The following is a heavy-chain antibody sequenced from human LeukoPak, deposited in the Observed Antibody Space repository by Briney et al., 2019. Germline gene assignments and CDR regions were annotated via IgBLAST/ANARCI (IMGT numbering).Heavy chain of an antibody. Sequence: SVKVSCKASGYTFTSYAISGVRQAPGQGLEWMGGIIPIFGTANYAQKFQGRVTITADKSTSTAYMELSSLRSEDTAVYYCARGIVGATTPYYYYMDVWGKGTTVTVSS. J-gene: IGHJ6*03. V-gene: IGHV1-69*06. CDR3: ARGIVGATTPYYYYMDV. CDR1: GYTFTSYA. D-gene: IGHD1-26*01. CDR2: IIPIFGTA.